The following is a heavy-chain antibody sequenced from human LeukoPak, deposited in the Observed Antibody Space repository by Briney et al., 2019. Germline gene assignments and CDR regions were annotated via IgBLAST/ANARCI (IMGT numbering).Heavy chain of an antibody. Sequence: GGSLRLSCAASGFTFSSYAMHWVRQAPGKGLEWVAVISYDGSNKYYADSVKGRFTISRDNSKNPLYLQMNSLRAEDTAVYYCARGRYCSSISCRTELDYWGQGTLVTVSS. CDR1: GFTFSSYA. CDR3: ARGRYCSSISCRTELDY. D-gene: IGHD2-2*01. J-gene: IGHJ4*02. V-gene: IGHV3-30*04. CDR2: ISYDGSNK.